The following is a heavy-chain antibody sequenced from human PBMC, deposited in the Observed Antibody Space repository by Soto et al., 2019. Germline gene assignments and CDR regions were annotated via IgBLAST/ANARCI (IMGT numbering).Heavy chain of an antibody. J-gene: IGHJ6*02. D-gene: IGHD2-2*01. V-gene: IGHV3-48*02. CDR2: ISGRGTTT. CDR3: ARLVYCSSATCKYYFYYYGMDV. CDR1: GFSFGSYS. Sequence: EVQLVESGGGLVQPGGSLRLSCEASGFSFGSYSMNWVRQAPGKGLEWVSFISGRGTTTYYADSVKGRFTVSRDNAKNSLSLEVNSLRDEDTAVYYCARLVYCSSATCKYYFYYYGMDVWGQGTTVTVSS.